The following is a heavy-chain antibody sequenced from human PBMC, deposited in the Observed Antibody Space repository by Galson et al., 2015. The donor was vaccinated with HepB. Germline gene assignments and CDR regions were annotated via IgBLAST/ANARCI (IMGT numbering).Heavy chain of an antibody. V-gene: IGHV1-18*01. CDR2: ISAYNGNT. J-gene: IGHJ4*02. D-gene: IGHD5-24*01. CDR1: GYTFTTYG. Sequence: SVKVSCKASGYTFTTYGVSWVRQAPGQGLEWMGRISAYNGNTDYARRFQGRVTMTTATFTSTAYMELRSLRSDDTAIYYCARGGVATIGGPTFDYWGQGTLVTVSS. CDR3: ARGGVATIGGPTFDY.